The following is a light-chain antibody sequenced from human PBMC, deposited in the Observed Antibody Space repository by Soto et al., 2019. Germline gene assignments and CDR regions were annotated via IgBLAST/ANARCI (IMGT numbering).Light chain of an antibody. V-gene: IGKV3-15*01. Sequence: EIVMTQSPATLSLSPGERATLSCRASQSVNSNLAWYQQKPGQAPRLLIYAASTRATGIPARFSGSGSGTEFTLTISSLQSEDFALYYCQQYNIWPPIFTLGPGTKVDIK. J-gene: IGKJ3*01. CDR1: QSVNSN. CDR3: QQYNIWPPIFT. CDR2: AAS.